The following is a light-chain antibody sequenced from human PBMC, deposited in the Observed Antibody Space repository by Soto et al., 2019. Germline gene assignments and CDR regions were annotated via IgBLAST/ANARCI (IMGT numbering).Light chain of an antibody. Sequence: SSELTQPPSVSVSPGQTASITCSGDKLGDKYACWYQQKPGQSPVLVIYQHSKRPSGIPERFSGSNSGNTATLTISGTQAMDEADYYCQAWDSSTANVVFGGGTKLTVL. V-gene: IGLV3-1*01. CDR2: QHS. CDR3: QAWDSSTANVV. CDR1: KLGDKY. J-gene: IGLJ2*01.